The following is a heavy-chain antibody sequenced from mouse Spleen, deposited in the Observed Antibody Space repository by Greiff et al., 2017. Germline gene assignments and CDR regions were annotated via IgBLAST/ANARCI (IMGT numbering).Heavy chain of an antibody. CDR2: IYPRSGNT. V-gene: IGHV1-81*01. CDR3: ARSPYMIYGSHFDY. D-gene: IGHD1-1*01. CDR1: GYTFTSYG. J-gene: IGHJ2*01. Sequence: QVQLQQSGAELARPGASVKLSCKASGYTFTSYGISWVKQRTGQGLEWIGEIYPRSGNTYYNEKFKGKATLTADKSSSTAYMELRSLTSEDSAVYFCARSPYMIYGSHFDYWGQGTTLTVSS.